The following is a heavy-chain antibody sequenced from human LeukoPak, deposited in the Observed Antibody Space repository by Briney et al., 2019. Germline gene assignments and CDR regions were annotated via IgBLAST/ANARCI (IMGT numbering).Heavy chain of an antibody. V-gene: IGHV3-48*01. CDR2: ISSSSTTI. Sequence: PGGSLRLSCAASGFTFSNYNTNWVRQAPGKGLEWVSYISSSSTTIHYADSVRGRFTISRDNARNSLYLQMNSLRAEDTAVYYCARDFLEDVYWGQGTLVTVSS. D-gene: IGHD3-3*01. CDR1: GFTFSNYN. CDR3: ARDFLEDVY. J-gene: IGHJ4*02.